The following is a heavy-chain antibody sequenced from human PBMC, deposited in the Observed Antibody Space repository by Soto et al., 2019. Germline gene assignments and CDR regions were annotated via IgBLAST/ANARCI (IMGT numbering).Heavy chain of an antibody. J-gene: IGHJ6*03. CDR3: ARDKGDSSSWYDYYYYMDV. Sequence: SVKVSCKASGGTFSSYTISWVRQAPGQGLEWMGRIIPILGIANYAQKFQGRVTITADKSTSTAYMELSSLRSEDTAVYYCARDKGDSSSWYDYYYYMDVWGKGTTVTVSS. D-gene: IGHD6-13*01. CDR1: GGTFSSYT. CDR2: IIPILGIA. V-gene: IGHV1-69*04.